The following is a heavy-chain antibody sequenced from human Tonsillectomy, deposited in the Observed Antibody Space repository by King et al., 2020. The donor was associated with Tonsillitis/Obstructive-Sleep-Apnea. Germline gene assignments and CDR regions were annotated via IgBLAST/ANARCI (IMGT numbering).Heavy chain of an antibody. V-gene: IGHV4-59*01. CDR2: IYYSGST. D-gene: IGHD2-21*01. Sequence: QLQESGPGLVKPSETLSLTCTGFVGSISSYYWSWSRQPPGKGLEWIGYIYYSGSTNYNTSLKIRVTKSVDTSKNQFSLKLSSVTAADTAVYYCARVFPEDYFDYWGQGTLVTVSS. CDR3: ARVFPEDYFDY. J-gene: IGHJ4*02. CDR1: VGSISSYY.